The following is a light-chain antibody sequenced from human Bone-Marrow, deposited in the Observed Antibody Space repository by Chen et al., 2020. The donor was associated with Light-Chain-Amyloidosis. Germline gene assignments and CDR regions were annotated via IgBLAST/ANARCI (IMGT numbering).Light chain of an antibody. Sequence: EIVLTQTPGTLSLSPGRGANLSYRDSQTLSSTYLTWFHQNVGLAPRLLIYGSSSRATGIPDRYAGRGSGTGYTLNSNRLEPEEFAMYCYRQYVTSPLTFGGGTKVEIK. CDR3: RQYVTSPLT. J-gene: IGKJ4*01. CDR1: QTLSSTY. CDR2: GSS. V-gene: IGKV3-20*01.